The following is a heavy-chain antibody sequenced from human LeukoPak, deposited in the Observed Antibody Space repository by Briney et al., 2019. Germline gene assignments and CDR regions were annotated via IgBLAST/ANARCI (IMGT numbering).Heavy chain of an antibody. V-gene: IGHV5-51*01. D-gene: IGHD3-9*01. CDR2: IYPGGSDT. CDR1: GYSFTSYW. Sequence: GESLKISCKGSGYSFTSYWIGWVRQMPGKGLEWMGIIYPGGSDTRYSPSSQGQVTISADKSISTAYLQWSSLKASDTAMYYCARIPPVGYDILTGYYYDASYYFDYWGQGTLVTVSS. J-gene: IGHJ4*02. CDR3: ARIPPVGYDILTGYYYDASYYFDY.